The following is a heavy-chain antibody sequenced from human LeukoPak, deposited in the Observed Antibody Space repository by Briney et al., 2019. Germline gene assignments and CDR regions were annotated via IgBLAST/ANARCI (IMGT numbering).Heavy chain of an antibody. V-gene: IGHV1-2*02. CDR1: GYSFTDYY. Sequence: ASVKVSCKTSGYSFTDYYMHWVRQAPGQGLEWMGWVNPNSGGTSSAQKSQGRVTMTRDTSITTVYMEVSWLTSDDTAIYYCARADRLDGGPYLIGPWGQGTLVTVSS. J-gene: IGHJ5*02. CDR3: ARADRLDGGPYLIGP. CDR2: VNPNSGGT. D-gene: IGHD2-21*01.